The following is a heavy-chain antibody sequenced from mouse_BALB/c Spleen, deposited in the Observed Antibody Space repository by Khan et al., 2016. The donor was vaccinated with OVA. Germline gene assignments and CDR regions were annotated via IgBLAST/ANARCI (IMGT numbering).Heavy chain of an antibody. CDR2: IYPGDGDT. D-gene: IGHD2-1*01. CDR1: GYAFSNYW. Sequence: QVQLQQSGAELVRPGSSVKISCKASGYAFSNYWMNWVKQRPGQGLEWIGQIYPGDGDTNYNGKFKGKATLTADKSSRTAYMQLSSLTSEDSADYYCAGMGYGNYAFAYWGQGTLVTVSA. V-gene: IGHV1-80*01. CDR3: AGMGYGNYAFAY. J-gene: IGHJ3*01.